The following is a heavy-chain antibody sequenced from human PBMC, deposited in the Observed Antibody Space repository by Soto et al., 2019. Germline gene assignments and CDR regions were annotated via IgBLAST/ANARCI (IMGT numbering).Heavy chain of an antibody. CDR3: ARVLLRGYEVGAPTQIDY. J-gene: IGHJ4*02. V-gene: IGHV4-4*02. D-gene: IGHD1-26*01. Sequence: QVQLQESGPGLVKPSGTLSLTCAVSGGSISSSNWWSWVRQPPGKGLEWIGEIYHSGSTNHNPPLKSRVTISVDKSKNQFSLKLSSVTAADTAVYYCARVLLRGYEVGAPTQIDYWGQGTLVTVSS. CDR2: IYHSGST. CDR1: GGSISSSNW.